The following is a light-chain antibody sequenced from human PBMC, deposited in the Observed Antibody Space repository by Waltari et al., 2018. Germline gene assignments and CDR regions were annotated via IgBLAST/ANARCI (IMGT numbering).Light chain of an antibody. CDR3: QQYNNWPLT. J-gene: IGKJ4*01. V-gene: IGKV3-15*01. CDR2: GAS. CDR1: RSVNSN. Sequence: EVVLTQSPDTLYVSPGERATLSCRTSRSVNSNLAWYQHKPGQAPRLLMYGASTRPTGIPARFSGSESGTEFTLTITSLQSEDFAVYYCQQYNNWPLTFGGGTKVEI.